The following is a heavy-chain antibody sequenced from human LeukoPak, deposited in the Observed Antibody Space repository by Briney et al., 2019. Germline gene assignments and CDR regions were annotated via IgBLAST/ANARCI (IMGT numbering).Heavy chain of an antibody. D-gene: IGHD3-10*01. V-gene: IGHV3-23*01. CDR3: AKDRESAMVRRVIITNYFDY. Sequence: GGSLRLSCAASGFTFSSYSMSWVRQAPGKGLEWVSAISGSGGSTYYADSVKGRFTISRDNSKNTLYLQMNSLRAEDTAVYYCAKDRESAMVRRVIITNYFDYWGQGTLVTVSS. CDR1: GFTFSSYS. CDR2: ISGSGGST. J-gene: IGHJ4*02.